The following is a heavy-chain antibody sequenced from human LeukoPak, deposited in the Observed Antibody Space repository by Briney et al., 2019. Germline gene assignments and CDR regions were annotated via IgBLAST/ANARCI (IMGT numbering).Heavy chain of an antibody. Sequence: SETLSLTCTVSGGSISSYYWSWIRQPPGKGLEWIGYIYYSGSTNYNPSLKSRVTISVDTSKNQFSLKLSSVTAADTAVYYCARHGLYGDYLSGNDAFDIWGQGTMVTVSS. CDR3: ARHGLYGDYLSGNDAFDI. J-gene: IGHJ3*02. D-gene: IGHD4-17*01. V-gene: IGHV4-59*08. CDR1: GGSISSYY. CDR2: IYYSGST.